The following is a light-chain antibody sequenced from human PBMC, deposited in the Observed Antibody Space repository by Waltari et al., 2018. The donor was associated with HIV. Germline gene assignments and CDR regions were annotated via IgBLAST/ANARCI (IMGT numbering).Light chain of an antibody. V-gene: IGKV1-5*03. Sequence: DIQMTQSPSSLSASVGDRVPITCRASQSISSWLAWYQQKPGKAPKLLIYKASNLESGVPSRFSGSGSGTEFTLTISSLQPDDFATYYCQQYNSYSETFGQGTKVEIK. CDR3: QQYNSYSET. CDR2: KAS. J-gene: IGKJ1*01. CDR1: QSISSW.